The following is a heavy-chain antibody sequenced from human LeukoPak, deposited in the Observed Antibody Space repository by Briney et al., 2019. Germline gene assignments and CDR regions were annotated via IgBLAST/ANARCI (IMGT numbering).Heavy chain of an antibody. CDR2: ISGSGGST. J-gene: IGHJ4*02. D-gene: IGHD2-15*01. V-gene: IGHV3-23*01. Sequence: GGSLRLSCAASGFTFSSYAMSWVRQAPGKGLEWVSAISGSGGSTYYADSVKGRFTISRDNSKNTLYPQMNSLRAEDTAVYYCAKGGRYCSGGSCYLAYYFDYWGQGTLVTVSS. CDR1: GFTFSSYA. CDR3: AKGGRYCSGGSCYLAYYFDY.